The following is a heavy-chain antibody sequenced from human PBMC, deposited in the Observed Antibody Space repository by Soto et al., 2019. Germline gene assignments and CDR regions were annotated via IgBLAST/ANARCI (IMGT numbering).Heavy chain of an antibody. CDR3: ARGGYYDNTWGKLSHYGLDV. D-gene: IGHD3-16*01. J-gene: IGHJ6*02. CDR2: ISPYNDYT. Sequence: ASVKVSCKASGYTFTSYGISWVRQAPGQGLEWMGWISPYNDYTIYAQKLQGRVTMTTDTYTRTVYLDLRSLKSDDTAVYYCARGGYYDNTWGKLSHYGLDVWGQGTSVTVSS. CDR1: GYTFTSYG. V-gene: IGHV1-18*01.